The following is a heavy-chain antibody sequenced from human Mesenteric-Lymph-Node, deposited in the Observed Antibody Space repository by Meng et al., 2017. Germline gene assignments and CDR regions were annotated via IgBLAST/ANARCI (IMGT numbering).Heavy chain of an antibody. D-gene: IGHD4-17*01. CDR2: IYPGDSDT. Sequence: KVSCKGSGYSFTSYWIGWVRQMPGKGLEWMGIIYPGDSDTRYSPSFQGQVTISADKSISTAYLQWSSLKASDTAMYYCARLDDYGDYDRAEYFQHWDQGTLVTVSS. J-gene: IGHJ1*01. V-gene: IGHV5-51*01. CDR3: ARLDDYGDYDRAEYFQH. CDR1: GYSFTSYW.